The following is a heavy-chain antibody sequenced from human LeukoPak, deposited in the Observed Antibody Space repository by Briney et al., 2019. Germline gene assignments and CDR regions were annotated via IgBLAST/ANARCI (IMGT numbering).Heavy chain of an antibody. CDR1: GFTFSSYE. D-gene: IGHD3-22*01. CDR2: ISSSGSTI. V-gene: IGHV3-48*03. CDR3: ARGMNFYDTGGYYYSLEYYFDY. Sequence: GGSLRLSCAASGFTFSSYEMNWVRQAPGKGLEWVSYISSSGSTIYYADSVKGRFTISRDNSKNTLYLQMNSLRGEDTAVYYCARGMNFYDTGGYYYSLEYYFDYWGQGTLVTVSS. J-gene: IGHJ4*02.